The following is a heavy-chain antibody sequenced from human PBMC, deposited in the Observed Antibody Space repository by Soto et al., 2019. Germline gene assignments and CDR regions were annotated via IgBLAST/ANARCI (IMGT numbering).Heavy chain of an antibody. V-gene: IGHV3-33*08. J-gene: IGHJ4*02. Sequence: QVQLVESGGGVVQPGRSLRLSCAASGFTFSSYGMHWVRQAPGKGLEWVALIWHDGSNKYYAESVEGRFTISRDNSKNTLYLQMNSLRPDDTAVYYWFGNLFWRGYWGQGTLVTVSS. CDR3: FGNLFWRGY. CDR1: GFTFSSYG. D-gene: IGHD3-16*01. CDR2: IWHDGSNK.